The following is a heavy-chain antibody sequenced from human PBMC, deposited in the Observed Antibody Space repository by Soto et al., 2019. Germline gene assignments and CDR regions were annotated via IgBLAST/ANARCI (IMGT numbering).Heavy chain of an antibody. D-gene: IGHD3-22*01. CDR1: GIIFSTYG. Sequence: QVQLVESGGGVVQPGRSLRLSCAASGIIFSTYGMHWVRQAPGKGLEWVAVISHDGSTIYYADSVKGRFTISRDNSKNTLFLQRSSLRAEDTAVYYCAKPVQEHGYHYDIWYFDLWGRGTLVTVSS. CDR3: AKPVQEHGYHYDIWYFDL. V-gene: IGHV3-30*18. CDR2: ISHDGSTI. J-gene: IGHJ2*01.